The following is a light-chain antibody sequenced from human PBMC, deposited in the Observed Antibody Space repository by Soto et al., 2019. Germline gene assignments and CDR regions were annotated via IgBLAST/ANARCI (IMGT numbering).Light chain of an antibody. CDR3: ETWDGNTWV. CDR1: SGHSTYI. V-gene: IGLV4-60*02. Sequence: QSVLTQSSSASASLGSSVKLTCTLSSGHSTYIIAWHQQQPGKAPRYLMKLEGSGSYNKGSGVPDRFSGSSSGADRYLTISILQFEDEADYYCETWDGNTWVFGGGTKLTVL. CDR2: LEGSGSY. J-gene: IGLJ3*02.